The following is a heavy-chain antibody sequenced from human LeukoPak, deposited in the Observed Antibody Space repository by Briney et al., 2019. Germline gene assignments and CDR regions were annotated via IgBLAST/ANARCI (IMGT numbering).Heavy chain of an antibody. CDR1: GFTFSSYS. J-gene: IGHJ5*02. D-gene: IGHD3-10*01. CDR2: ISSSSSYI. Sequence: TSGGSLRLSCAASGFTFSSYSMNWVRQAPGKGLEWVSSISSSSSYIYYADSVKGRFTISRDTSRNTLYLQMNSLRPEDTAVYYCAKDLMRDRWFGESWGQGTLVTVSS. V-gene: IGHV3-21*01. CDR3: AKDLMRDRWFGES.